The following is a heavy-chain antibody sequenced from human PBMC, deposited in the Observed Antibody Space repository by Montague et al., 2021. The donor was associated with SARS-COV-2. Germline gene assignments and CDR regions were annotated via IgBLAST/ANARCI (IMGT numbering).Heavy chain of an antibody. Sequence: SETLSLTCADYGESFSSDDWSWIRQPPGKGLEWIGEMSHSGNTKYNPSLKSRVTISLDTSKNQISLRLTSVTAADTAVYYCARGLLTINMIVVVMAGASNWFDPWGQGTLVTVSS. V-gene: IGHV4-34*01. CDR1: GESFSSDD. D-gene: IGHD3-22*01. CDR2: MSHSGNT. CDR3: ARGLLTINMIVVVMAGASNWFDP. J-gene: IGHJ5*02.